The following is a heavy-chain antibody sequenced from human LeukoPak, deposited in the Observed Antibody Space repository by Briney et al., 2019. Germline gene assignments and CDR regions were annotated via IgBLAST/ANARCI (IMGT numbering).Heavy chain of an antibody. CDR2: INGDGTRT. V-gene: IGHV3-23*01. D-gene: IGHD3-16*01. CDR3: ARGGGLDV. Sequence: GGSLRLSCAASGFTFSSSVMSWVRQAPGKGLEWVSTINGDGTRTYYAVSSNGRFIISRDNSMNTLYLQMSNLRAEDTAVYFCARGGGLDVWGQGATVTVSS. CDR1: GFTFSSSV. J-gene: IGHJ6*02.